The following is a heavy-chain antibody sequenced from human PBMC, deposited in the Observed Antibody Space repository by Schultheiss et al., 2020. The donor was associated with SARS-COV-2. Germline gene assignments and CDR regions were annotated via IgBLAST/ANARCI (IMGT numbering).Heavy chain of an antibody. V-gene: IGHV3-33*08. J-gene: IGHJ4*02. CDR1: GFTFSNAW. D-gene: IGHD4-23*01. CDR2: IWYDGSNK. CDR3: ARDAPRSGGLDF. Sequence: GGSLRLSCAASGFTFSNAWMSWVRQAPGKGLEWVAVIWYDGSNKYYADSVKGRFTISRDNSKNTLYLQMNSLRAEDTAVYYCARDAPRSGGLDFWGQGTLVTVSS.